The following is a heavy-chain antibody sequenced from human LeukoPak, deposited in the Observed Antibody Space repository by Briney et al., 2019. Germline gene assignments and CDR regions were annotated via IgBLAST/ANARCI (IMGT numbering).Heavy chain of an antibody. V-gene: IGHV1-2*02. CDR1: GYTFTGYY. CDR2: INPNSGGT. Sequence: ASVKVSCKASGYTFTGYYMHWVRQAPGQGLEWMGWINPNSGGTNYAQKFQGRVTMTRDTSISTAYMELSRLRSDDTAVYYCARDLSRLRGILDAFDIWGQGTMVTVSS. J-gene: IGHJ3*02. D-gene: IGHD1-1*01. CDR3: ARDLSRLRGILDAFDI.